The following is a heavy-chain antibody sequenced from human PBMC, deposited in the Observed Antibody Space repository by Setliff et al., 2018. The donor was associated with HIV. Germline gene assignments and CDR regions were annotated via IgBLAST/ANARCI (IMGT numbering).Heavy chain of an antibody. Sequence: PSETLSLTCTVSSDSIRFYYWTWIRQPPGKGLEWIGNIYYTGSTNYIPSLKSRVTISLDTSKNQFSLKLTSVTAADTAVYYCARGPRPVDVDYYYMDVWGKGTTVTVSS. CDR1: SDSIRFYY. CDR3: ARGPRPVDVDYYYMDV. J-gene: IGHJ6*03. CDR2: IYYTGST. V-gene: IGHV4-59*08.